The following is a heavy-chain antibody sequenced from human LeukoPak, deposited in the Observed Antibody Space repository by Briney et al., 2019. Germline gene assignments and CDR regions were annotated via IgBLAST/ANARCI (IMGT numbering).Heavy chain of an antibody. V-gene: IGHV3-30*04. CDR2: ISYDGSNK. J-gene: IGHJ6*02. CDR1: GFTFSSYA. CDR3: AREGSAAGYYYYGMDV. Sequence: GRSLRISCAASGFTFSSYAMHWVRQAPGKGLEWVAVISYDGSNKYYADSVKGRFTISRDNSKNTLYLQMNSLRAEDTAVYYCAREGSAAGYYYYGMDVWGQGTTVTVSS. D-gene: IGHD6-13*01.